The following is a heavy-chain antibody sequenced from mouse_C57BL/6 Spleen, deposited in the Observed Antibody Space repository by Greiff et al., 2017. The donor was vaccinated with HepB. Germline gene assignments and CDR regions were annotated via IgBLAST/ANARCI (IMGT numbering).Heavy chain of an antibody. CDR3: AIRGNYYAMDY. Sequence: VKLQQPGAELVKPGASVKMSCKASGYTFTSYWITWVKQRPGQGLEWIGDIYPGSGSTNYNEKFKSKATLTVDTSSSTAYMQLSSLTSEDSAVYYCAIRGNYYAMDYWGQGTSVTVSS. CDR2: IYPGSGST. CDR1: GYTFTSYW. J-gene: IGHJ4*01. D-gene: IGHD2-1*01. V-gene: IGHV1-55*01.